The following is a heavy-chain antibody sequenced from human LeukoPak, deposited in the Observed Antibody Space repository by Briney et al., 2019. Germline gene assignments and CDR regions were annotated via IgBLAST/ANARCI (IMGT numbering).Heavy chain of an antibody. CDR1: GYTFTTYY. CDR3: ARVPRRCSSTSCRYTYNWFDP. V-gene: IGHV1-46*01. Sequence: GASVKVSCKASGYTFTTYYIHWVRQAPGQGLEWMGIINPTGGSTTYAQKFQGRVTMTRDTSTSTVFMEVNSLRSEDTAVYYCARVPRRCSSTSCRYTYNWFDPWGQGTLVTVSS. CDR2: INPTGGST. J-gene: IGHJ5*02. D-gene: IGHD2-2*01.